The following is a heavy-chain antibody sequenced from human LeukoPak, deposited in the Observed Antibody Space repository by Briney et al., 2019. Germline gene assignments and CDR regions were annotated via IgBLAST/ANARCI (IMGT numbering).Heavy chain of an antibody. Sequence: GGSLRLSCTASGFTFSAYAMMWVRQAPGKGPEWVSAIRGGGGSAFYADSVKGRFTISRDNSKYTLFLQMNSLRAEDTAVYYCARDPNGDYIGAFDMWGPGTMVSVSS. D-gene: IGHD4-17*01. V-gene: IGHV3-23*01. J-gene: IGHJ3*02. CDR3: ARDPNGDYIGAFDM. CDR1: GFTFSAYA. CDR2: IRGGGGSA.